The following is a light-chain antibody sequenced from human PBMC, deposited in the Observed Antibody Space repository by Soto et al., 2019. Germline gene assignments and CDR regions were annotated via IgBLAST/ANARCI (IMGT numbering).Light chain of an antibody. CDR3: HQYHSFFNYT. CDR1: HSISAW. Sequence: DIQMTQSPSTLSASVGDRVTITCRASHSISAWLAWYQQKPGKAPKLLIYKASTLDSGVPSRFSGSGSGTEFTLTISSLQPDDFATYYCHQYHSFFNYTSGQGTKLEIK. CDR2: KAS. V-gene: IGKV1-5*03. J-gene: IGKJ2*01.